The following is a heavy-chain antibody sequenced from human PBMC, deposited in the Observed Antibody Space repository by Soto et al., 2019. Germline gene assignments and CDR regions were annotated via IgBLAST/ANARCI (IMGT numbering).Heavy chain of an antibody. V-gene: IGHV4-31*03. J-gene: IGHJ4*02. CDR3: ARARYYDFWSGYFPGE. CDR1: GGSISSGGYY. CDR2: IYYSGST. D-gene: IGHD3-3*01. Sequence: QVQLQESGPGLVKPSQTLSLTCTVSGGSISSGGYYWSWIRQHPGKGLEWIGYIYYSGSTYYNPSLKSRVTISVDTSKNQFPLKLSSVTAADTVVYYCARARYYDFWSGYFPGEWGQGTLVTVSS.